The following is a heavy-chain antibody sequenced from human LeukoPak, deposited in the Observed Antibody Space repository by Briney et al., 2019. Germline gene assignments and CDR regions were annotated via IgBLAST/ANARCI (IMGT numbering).Heavy chain of an antibody. CDR3: AKNLGSGWYFPFDY. CDR1: GFAFSSYA. V-gene: IGHV3-20*04. CDR2: INWNGGST. J-gene: IGHJ4*02. Sequence: GQSLRLSCAASGFAFSSYAMSWVRQAPGKGLEWVSGINWNGGSTGYADSVKGRFTISRDNAKNSLYLQMDSLSAEDTAFYYCAKNLGSGWYFPFDYWGQGTLVTVSS. D-gene: IGHD6-19*01.